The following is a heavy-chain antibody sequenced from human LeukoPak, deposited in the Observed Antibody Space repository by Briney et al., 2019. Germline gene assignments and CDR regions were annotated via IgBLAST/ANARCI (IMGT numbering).Heavy chain of an antibody. J-gene: IGHJ3*02. CDR3: ARGGAVVAAELYAFDI. V-gene: IGHV3-21*01. Sequence: GGSLRLSCAASGFTFSSYSMNWVRQAPGKGLEWVSSISSSSSYIYYADSVKGRFTISRDNAKNSLYLQMNSLRAEDTAVYYCARGGAVVAAELYAFDIWGQGTMVTVSS. CDR1: GFTFSSYS. CDR2: ISSSSSYI. D-gene: IGHD2-15*01.